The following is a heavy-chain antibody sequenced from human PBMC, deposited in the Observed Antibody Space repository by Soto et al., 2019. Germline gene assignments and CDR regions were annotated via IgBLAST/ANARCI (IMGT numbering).Heavy chain of an antibody. V-gene: IGHV1-69*12. D-gene: IGHD5-18*01. Sequence: QVQLVQSGAEVKKPESSVKVSCKAPGGTFSTYAISWVRQAPGQGIEWMGGIIPMFGAANYAQRFQERVTITAYESTNTAYMELSSLRSEDTAVYFCASGIQLWLRRINNGYSGWGQGTLVTVSS. J-gene: IGHJ4*02. CDR2: IIPMFGAA. CDR3: ASGIQLWLRRINNGYSG. CDR1: GGTFSTYA.